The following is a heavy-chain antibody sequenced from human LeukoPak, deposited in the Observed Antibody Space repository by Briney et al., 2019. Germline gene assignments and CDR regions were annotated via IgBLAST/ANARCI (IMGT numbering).Heavy chain of an antibody. Sequence: PVGSLRLSCAASGFSFSSYSMKWVRQAPGKGLEWVSYISSSSTIKYYADSVKGRFTVSRDNAKNSLYLQINSLRAEDTAVYYCAGTDSGSYSRWFDYWGQGTLVTVSS. CDR3: AGTDSGSYSRWFDY. CDR1: GFSFSSYS. CDR2: ISSSSTIK. J-gene: IGHJ4*02. V-gene: IGHV3-48*01. D-gene: IGHD1-26*01.